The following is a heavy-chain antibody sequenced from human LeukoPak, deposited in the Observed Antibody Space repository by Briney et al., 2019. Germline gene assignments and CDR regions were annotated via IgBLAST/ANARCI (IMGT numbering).Heavy chain of an antibody. CDR3: ARVSDISVAAYFDY. J-gene: IGHJ4*02. CDR2: ISSSGNNT. CDR1: GFTFSSYG. V-gene: IGHV3-21*04. Sequence: GGSLRLSCAASGFTFSSYGMNWVRQAPGKGLEWVSTISSSGNNTYYTDSVKGRFTISRDNAKNSLYLQMNSLRAEDTALYYCARVSDISVAAYFDYWGQGTLVTVSS. D-gene: IGHD6-19*01.